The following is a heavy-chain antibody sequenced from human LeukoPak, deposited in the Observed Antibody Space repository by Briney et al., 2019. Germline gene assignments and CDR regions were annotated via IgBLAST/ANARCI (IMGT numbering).Heavy chain of an antibody. CDR2: IIPSSGGA. Sequence: ASVKVSCKASGYTFTDYCVHWVRQAPGQGLEWMGWIIPSSGGANYAQNFQGRVTMTRDTSIATAYMELSRLRSDDTAVNYCARDENPYYYYDMDVWGQGTTVTVSS. V-gene: IGHV1-2*02. CDR1: GYTFTDYC. J-gene: IGHJ6*02. CDR3: ARDENPYYYYDMDV.